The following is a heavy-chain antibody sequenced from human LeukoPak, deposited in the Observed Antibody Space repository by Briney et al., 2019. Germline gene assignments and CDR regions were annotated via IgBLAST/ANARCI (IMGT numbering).Heavy chain of an antibody. CDR1: GGSISSSSYY. J-gene: IGHJ4*02. CDR2: IYYSGST. V-gene: IGHV4-39*07. CDR3: ARVIQGLVDY. Sequence: SETLSLTCTVSGGSISSSSYYWGWIRQPPGKGLEWIGSIYYSGSTYYNPSLKSRVTISVDTSKNQFSLKLSSVTAADTAVYYCARVIQGLVDYWGQGTLVTVSS. D-gene: IGHD5-18*01.